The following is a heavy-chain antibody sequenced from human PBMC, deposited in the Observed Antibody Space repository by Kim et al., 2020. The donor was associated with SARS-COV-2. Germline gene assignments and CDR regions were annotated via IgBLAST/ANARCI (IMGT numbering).Heavy chain of an antibody. CDR3: ARDNRGWFGLGAFDI. V-gene: IGHV6-1*01. Sequence: VSVKSRITINPDASKIQFSLQLNSVTTEDTAVYYCARDNRGWFGLGAFDIWGQGTMVTVSS. J-gene: IGHJ3*02. D-gene: IGHD3-10*01.